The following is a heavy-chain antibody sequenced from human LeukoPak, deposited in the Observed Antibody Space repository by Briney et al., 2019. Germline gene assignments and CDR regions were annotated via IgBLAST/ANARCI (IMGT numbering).Heavy chain of an antibody. V-gene: IGHV4-34*01. CDR1: GGTFSGYY. CDR3: ARRFNSRPFDY. D-gene: IGHD6-13*01. J-gene: IGHJ4*02. CDR2: SNDSGGT. Sequence: TSETLSLTCAVYGGTFSGYYWSWIRQPPGKRLEWVGESNDSGGTNYNPSLKSRVTISVDKSKNQFSLKLSSVTAADTAVYYCARRFNSRPFDYWGQGTLVTVSS.